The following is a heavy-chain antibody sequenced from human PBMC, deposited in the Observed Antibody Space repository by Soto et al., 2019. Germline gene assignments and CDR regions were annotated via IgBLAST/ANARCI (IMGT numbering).Heavy chain of an antibody. V-gene: IGHV4-61*01. CDR1: GGSVNSDYYY. CDR2: IYYTGST. Sequence: QVQLQESGPGLVKPSETLSLTCTVSGGSVNSDYYYWSWIRQPPGKGLEWIGYIYYTGSTNYNPSLECRVTISLDTSRNQFSLKLSSVTAADTAVFYCAREYSNSPEAFDSWGQGVLVTVSS. J-gene: IGHJ4*02. D-gene: IGHD6-6*01. CDR3: AREYSNSPEAFDS.